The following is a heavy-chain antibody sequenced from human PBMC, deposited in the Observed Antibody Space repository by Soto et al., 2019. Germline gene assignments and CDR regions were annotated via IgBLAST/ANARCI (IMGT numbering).Heavy chain of an antibody. Sequence: QVQLVQSGAEVKKPGSSVKVSCKASGGTFSSYAISWVRQAPGQGLEWMGGIIPIFGTANYAQKFQGRVTITADESTSXXHRELGSLTAEETAVHYWQRAMAVAAAARSPWFDHWGQGALVT. CDR3: QRAMAVAAAARSPWFDH. D-gene: IGHD6-25*01. CDR2: IIPIFGTA. CDR1: GGTFSSYA. J-gene: IGHJ5*02. V-gene: IGHV1-69*12.